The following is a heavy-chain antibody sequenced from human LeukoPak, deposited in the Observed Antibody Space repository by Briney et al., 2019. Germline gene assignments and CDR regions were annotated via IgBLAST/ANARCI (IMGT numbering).Heavy chain of an antibody. J-gene: IGHJ4*02. CDR2: INHSGST. CDR3: ARLLICSSTSCYKPGGYFDY. Sequence: PSETLSLTCAVYGGSFSGYYWSWIRQPPGKGLEWIGEINHSGSTNYNPSLKSRVTISVDTSKNQFSLKLSSVTAADTAVYYCARLLICSSTSCYKPGGYFDYWGQGTLVTVSS. CDR1: GGSFSGYY. D-gene: IGHD2-2*02. V-gene: IGHV4-34*01.